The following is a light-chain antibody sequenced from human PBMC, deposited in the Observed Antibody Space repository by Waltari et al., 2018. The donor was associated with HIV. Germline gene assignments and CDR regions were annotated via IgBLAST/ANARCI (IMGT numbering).Light chain of an antibody. CDR3: QSSNNSEHMI. CDR2: KDT. V-gene: IGLV3-25*03. Sequence: SSELTQPPSVSVSPGQTAGNSCSAVTLSKQYADWYQQKPGQAPVVVIIKDTERPSGIPERFSGSSSGTTVTLTIRGVQAEDEADYYCQSSNNSEHMIFGGGTKLTVL. J-gene: IGLJ2*01. CDR1: TLSKQY.